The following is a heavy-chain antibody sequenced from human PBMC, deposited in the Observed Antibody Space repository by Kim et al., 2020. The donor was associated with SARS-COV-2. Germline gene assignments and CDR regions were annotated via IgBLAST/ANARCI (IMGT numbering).Heavy chain of an antibody. V-gene: IGHV2-70*11. D-gene: IGHD3-9*01. CDR2: IDWDDDK. J-gene: IGHJ6*02. CDR1: GFSLSTSGMC. Sequence: SGPTLVNPTQTLTLTCTFSGFSLSTSGMCVSWIRQPPGKALEWLARIDWDDDKYYSTSLKTRLTISKDTSKNQVVLTMTNMDPVDTATYYCARDYYDILSGYSHGMDVWGQGTTVTVSS. CDR3: ARDYYDILSGYSHGMDV.